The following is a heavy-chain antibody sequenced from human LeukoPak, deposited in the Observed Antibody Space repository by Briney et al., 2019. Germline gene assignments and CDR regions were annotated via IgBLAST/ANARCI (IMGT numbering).Heavy chain of an antibody. CDR1: GFTFSSYS. Sequence: GGALRLSCAASGFTFSSYSMNWGRQAPGKGLEWVSSISSSSSYIYYADSVKGRFTISRDNTKNSLYLQMNSLRAEDTAVYYCARTWDSSSWFNWFDPWGQGTLVTVSS. D-gene: IGHD6-13*01. CDR3: ARTWDSSSWFNWFDP. CDR2: ISSSSSYI. V-gene: IGHV3-21*01. J-gene: IGHJ5*02.